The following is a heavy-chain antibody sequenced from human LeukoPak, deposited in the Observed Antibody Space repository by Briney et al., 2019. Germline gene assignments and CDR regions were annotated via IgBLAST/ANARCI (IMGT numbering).Heavy chain of an antibody. V-gene: IGHV3-64*04. D-gene: IGHD6-13*01. CDR1: GFPFSSYA. Sequence: GGSLRLSCSASGFPFSSYAMHWVRQAPGKGLAYVSSISSNGVYTYYADSVKGRFTISRDNSKNTLYLQMNSLRAEDTAVYYCAKDGLTPSSSVDYWGQGTLVTVSS. CDR3: AKDGLTPSSSVDY. J-gene: IGHJ4*02. CDR2: ISSNGVYT.